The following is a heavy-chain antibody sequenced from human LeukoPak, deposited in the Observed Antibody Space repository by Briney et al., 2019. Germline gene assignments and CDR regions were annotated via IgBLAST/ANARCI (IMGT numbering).Heavy chain of an antibody. Sequence: GRSLRLSCAASGFTFSSYDMHWVRQVTGKGLEWVSAIGTAGDPSYPGSVKGRFTISREIAKNSLYLQMNSLRDGDTAVYYCVRASRGWYYFDYWGQGTLVTVSS. J-gene: IGHJ4*02. V-gene: IGHV3-13*05. D-gene: IGHD6-19*01. CDR2: IGTAGDP. CDR1: GFTFSSYD. CDR3: VRASRGWYYFDY.